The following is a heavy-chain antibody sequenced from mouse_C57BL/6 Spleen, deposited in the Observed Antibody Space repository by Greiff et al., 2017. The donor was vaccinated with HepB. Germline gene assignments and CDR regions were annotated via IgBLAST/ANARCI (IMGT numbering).Heavy chain of an antibody. CDR1: GFTFSSYA. V-gene: IGHV5-9-1*02. CDR2: ISSGGDYI. J-gene: IGHJ4*01. CDR3: TRETGYYAMDY. D-gene: IGHD4-1*01. Sequence: DVQLVESGEGLVKPGGSLKLSCAASGFTFSSYAMSWVRQTPEKRLEWVAYISSGGDYIYYADTVKGRFTISRDNARNTLYLQMSSLKSEDTAMYYCTRETGYYAMDYWGQGTSVTVSS.